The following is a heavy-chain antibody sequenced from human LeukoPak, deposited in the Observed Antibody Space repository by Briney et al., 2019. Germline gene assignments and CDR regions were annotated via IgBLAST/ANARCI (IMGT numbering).Heavy chain of an antibody. V-gene: IGHV3-11*04. D-gene: IGHD2-15*01. CDR1: GFTFSDYY. CDR2: ITNTGSTI. Sequence: PGGSLRLSCVVSGFTFSDYYMSWIRQAPGKGLEWISYITNTGSTIKYADSVRGRFTISRDNAKNSLYSQLNSLRAEDTAVYYCARNLGYCSGENCYYFAPWGQGTLVTVSS. J-gene: IGHJ5*02. CDR3: ARNLGYCSGENCYYFAP.